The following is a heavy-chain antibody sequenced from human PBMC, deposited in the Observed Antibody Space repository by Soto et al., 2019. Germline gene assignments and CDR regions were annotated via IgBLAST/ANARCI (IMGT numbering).Heavy chain of an antibody. CDR1: EFTFTHYW. V-gene: IGHV3-74*01. CDR3: VRGKVAAGFDY. D-gene: IGHD6-13*01. J-gene: IGHJ4*02. CDR2: ISSDGTTT. Sequence: EVQLVESGGGLVQPGGSLRLSCVASEFTFTHYWMHWVRQAPGKGLVWVSRISSDGTTTNYADSVKSRFTISRDNAKNTLYLQMTSLRVEDRAIYYCVRGKVAAGFDYWGQGALVTVSS.